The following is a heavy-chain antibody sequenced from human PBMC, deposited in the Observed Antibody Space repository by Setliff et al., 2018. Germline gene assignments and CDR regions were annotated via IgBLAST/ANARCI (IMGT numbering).Heavy chain of an antibody. V-gene: IGHV4-34*08. CDR2: INHRGST. J-gene: IGHJ4*02. Sequence: SETLSLTCAAYGGTFSDYHWTWIHQSPEKGLEWIGEINHRGSTNYNPSLKSRVTISLDTSNNQFSLSLSSVTAADTALYYCAIGGGYCDFFDCFPFDNWGQGFLVTVSS. CDR1: GGTFSDYH. CDR3: AIGGGYCDFFDCFPFDN. D-gene: IGHD3-16*01.